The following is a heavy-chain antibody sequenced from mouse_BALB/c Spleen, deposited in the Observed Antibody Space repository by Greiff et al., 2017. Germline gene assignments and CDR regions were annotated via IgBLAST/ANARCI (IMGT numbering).Heavy chain of an antibody. D-gene: IGHD2-1*01. CDR2: INPGSGGT. CDR1: GYAFTNYL. V-gene: IGHV1-54*01. J-gene: IGHJ1*01. CDR3: ARYYGNYWYFDV. Sequence: QVQLKQSGAELVRPGTSVKVSFKASGYAFTNYLIEWVKQRPGQGLEWIGVINPGSGGTNYNEKFKGKATLTADKSSSTAYMQLSSLTSDDSAVYFCARYYGNYWYFDVWGAGTTVTVSS.